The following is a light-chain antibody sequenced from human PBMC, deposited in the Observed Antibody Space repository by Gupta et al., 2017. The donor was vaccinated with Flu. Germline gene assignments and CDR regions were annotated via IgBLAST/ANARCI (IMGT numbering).Light chain of an antibody. Sequence: DIEMTQSPSSLSASVGDRVTITCRASQSISSYLNWYQQKPGKAPKLLIYAASSLQSGVPSRFIGSRSCTDFILTISSRQPEDVSTDYCQQSYSTPLSFGQGTKLEIK. J-gene: IGKJ2*03. CDR2: AAS. CDR3: QQSYSTPLS. V-gene: IGKV1-39*01. CDR1: QSISSY.